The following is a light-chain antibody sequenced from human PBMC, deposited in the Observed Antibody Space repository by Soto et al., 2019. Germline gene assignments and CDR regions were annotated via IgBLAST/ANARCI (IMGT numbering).Light chain of an antibody. CDR2: NAD. Sequence: DIQMTQSPSTRSASVGDRVTITCRAGRYINRWVAWYQQKPGKATKILMYNADTVESGVPSRFSGSGYGTEFIITISSVQTEDFATYYCQKSRLYLAXGQGIKVYIK. CDR1: RYINRW. J-gene: IGKJ1*01. CDR3: QKSRLYLA. V-gene: IGKV1-5*01.